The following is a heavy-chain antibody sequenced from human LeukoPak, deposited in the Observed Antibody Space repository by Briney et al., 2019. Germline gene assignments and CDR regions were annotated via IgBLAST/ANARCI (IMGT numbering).Heavy chain of an antibody. V-gene: IGHV3-21*01. CDR2: ISSSSSYI. Sequence: GGSLRLSCAASGFTFSSYSMNWVRQAPGKGLEWVSSISSSSSYIYYADSVKGRFTIPRDNAKNSLYLQMNSLRAEDTAVYYCARSIAVAGTDDYWGQGTLVTVSS. CDR1: GFTFSSYS. CDR3: ARSIAVAGTDDY. J-gene: IGHJ4*02. D-gene: IGHD6-19*01.